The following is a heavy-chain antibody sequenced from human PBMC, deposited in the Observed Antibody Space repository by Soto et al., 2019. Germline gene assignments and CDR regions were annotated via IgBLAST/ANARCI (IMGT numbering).Heavy chain of an antibody. CDR1: GFTVSSNY. Sequence: GGSLRLSCAASGFTVSSNYMSWVRQAPGKGLEWVSVIYSGGSTYYADSVKGRFTISRDNSKNTLYLQMNSLRAEDTAVYYCARDSKGVDLAARLDYWGQGTLVTVSS. J-gene: IGHJ4*02. V-gene: IGHV3-53*01. CDR3: ARDSKGVDLAARLDY. D-gene: IGHD6-6*01. CDR2: IYSGGST.